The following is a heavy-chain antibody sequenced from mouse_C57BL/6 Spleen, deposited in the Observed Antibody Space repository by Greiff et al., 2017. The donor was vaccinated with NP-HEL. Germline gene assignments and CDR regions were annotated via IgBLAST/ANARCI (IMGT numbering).Heavy chain of an antibody. V-gene: IGHV1-26*01. CDR1: GYTFTDYY. CDR2: INPNNGGT. Sequence: VQLQQSGPELVKPGASVKISCKASGYTFTDYYMNWVKQSHGKSLEWIGDINPNNGGTSYNQKFKGKATLTVDKSSSTAYMELRSLTSEDSAVYYCARGGELDFDVWGTGTTVTVSS. CDR3: ARGGELDFDV. J-gene: IGHJ1*03.